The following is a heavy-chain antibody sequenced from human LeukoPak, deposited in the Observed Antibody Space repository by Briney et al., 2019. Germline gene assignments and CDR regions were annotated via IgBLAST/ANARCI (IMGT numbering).Heavy chain of an antibody. CDR1: GFTVSSNY. J-gene: IGHJ6*03. Sequence: GGSLRLSCAVSGFTVSSNYMGWVRQAPGKALEWVSVFYSSGSTYYADSVKGRFTISRDNSENTLFLQMNTLRAEDTAVYYCARLEKKSYYYMDVWGKGTTVTVSS. CDR3: ARLEKKSYYYMDV. CDR2: FYSSGST. V-gene: IGHV3-53*01. D-gene: IGHD3-3*01.